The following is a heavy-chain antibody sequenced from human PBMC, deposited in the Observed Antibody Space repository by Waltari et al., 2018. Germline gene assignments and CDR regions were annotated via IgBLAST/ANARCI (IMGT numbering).Heavy chain of an antibody. CDR2: IYSGGKT. CDR1: GFTVRSNY. V-gene: IGHV3-53*05. J-gene: IGHJ6*02. Sequence: AASGFTVRSNYMRWVRQAPGKGLEWVSVIYSGGKTYYADSLKGRFTISRDNSKNTLYLQMNSLRTEDTAVYYCARITKFFCSGGSCYSGPEEGGMDVWGQGTTVTVSS. D-gene: IGHD2-15*01. CDR3: ARITKFFCSGGSCYSGPEEGGMDV.